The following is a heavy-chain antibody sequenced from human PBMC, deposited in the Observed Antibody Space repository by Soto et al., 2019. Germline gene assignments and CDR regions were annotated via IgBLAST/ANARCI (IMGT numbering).Heavy chain of an antibody. J-gene: IGHJ4*02. Sequence: QVQLQQWGAGLLKPSETLSLTCAVYGGSFSGYYWSWIRQPPGKGLEWIGEINHSGSTNYNPSLKSRVTLSVDTSKNQFSLKLSSVTAADTAVYYCARGRVHSSSCFNYWGQGTLVTVSS. CDR3: ARGRVHSSSCFNY. V-gene: IGHV4-34*01. CDR2: INHSGST. CDR1: GGSFSGYY. D-gene: IGHD6-13*01.